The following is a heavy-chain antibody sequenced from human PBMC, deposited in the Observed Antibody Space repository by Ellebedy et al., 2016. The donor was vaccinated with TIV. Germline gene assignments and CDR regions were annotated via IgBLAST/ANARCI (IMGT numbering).Heavy chain of an antibody. CDR2: IYYSRST. CDR3: ARGREVYNFDR. CDR1: GGSLGNYY. Sequence: SETLSLXCNVSGGSLGNYYWTWIRQSPGNALEWIGYIYYSRSTRYNPSLKSRVAISADTSRNQFSLTLRSVTAADTAFYYCARGREVYNFDRWGLGTLVTV. D-gene: IGHD5-24*01. J-gene: IGHJ4*02. V-gene: IGHV4-59*01.